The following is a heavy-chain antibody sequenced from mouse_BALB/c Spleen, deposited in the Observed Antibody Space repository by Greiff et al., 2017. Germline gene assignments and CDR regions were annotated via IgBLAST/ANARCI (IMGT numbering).Heavy chain of an antibody. V-gene: IGHV3-1*02. CDR1: GYSITSGYS. CDR3: ARNVGNDYDYDVAMDY. D-gene: IGHD2-4*01. CDR2: IHYSGSN. J-gene: IGHJ4*01. Sequence: VQLQQSGPDLVKPSQSLSLTCTVTGYSITSGYSWHWIRQFPGNKLEWMGYIHYSGSNNYKPSLKSRISITRDTSKNQFVLQLNSVTTEDTATYYCARNVGNDYDYDVAMDYWGQGTSVTVSS.